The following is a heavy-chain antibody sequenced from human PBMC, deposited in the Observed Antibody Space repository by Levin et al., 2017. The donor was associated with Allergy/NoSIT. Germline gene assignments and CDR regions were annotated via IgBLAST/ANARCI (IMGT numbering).Heavy chain of an antibody. CDR1: GGSFSGYY. D-gene: IGHD2-15*01. CDR2: INHSGST. V-gene: IGHV4-34*01. J-gene: IGHJ4*02. Sequence: PGGSLRLSCAVYGGSFSGYYWSWIRQPPGKGLEWIGEINHSGSTNYNPSLKSRVTISVDTSKNQFSLKLSSVTAADTAVYYCARRNVVVVAATPVLAFVGGFDYWGQGTLVTVSS. CDR3: ARRNVVVVAATPVLAFVGGFDY.